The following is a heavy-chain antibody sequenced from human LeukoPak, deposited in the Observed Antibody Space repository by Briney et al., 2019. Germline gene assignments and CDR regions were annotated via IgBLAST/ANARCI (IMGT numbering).Heavy chain of an antibody. CDR3: TTDGVILTGYLALDI. CDR1: GFTFSSYS. Sequence: GGSLRLSCAASGFTFSSYSMNWVRQAPGKGLEWVGRMKSKTDGGTADYAAPAKGRFTISRDDTKNTLYLQVSGLKTEDTAVYYCTTDGVILTGYLALDIWGQGTMVTVSS. D-gene: IGHD3-9*01. CDR2: MKSKTDGGTA. J-gene: IGHJ3*02. V-gene: IGHV3-15*07.